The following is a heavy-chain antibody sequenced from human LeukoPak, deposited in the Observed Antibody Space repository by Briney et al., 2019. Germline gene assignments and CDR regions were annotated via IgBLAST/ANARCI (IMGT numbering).Heavy chain of an antibody. D-gene: IGHD6-19*01. CDR1: GDSISSGAYY. CDR3: AKSVAGTGGVFDY. CDR2: FYGSGSA. V-gene: IGHV4-30-2*01. J-gene: IGHJ4*02. Sequence: SSETLSLTCTVSGDSISSGAYYWSWIRQPPGRGLEWIGYFYGSGSASYNPSLKSRVTISVDTSKNQFSLKLSSVTAADTAVYYCAKSVAGTGGVFDYWGQGTLVTVSS.